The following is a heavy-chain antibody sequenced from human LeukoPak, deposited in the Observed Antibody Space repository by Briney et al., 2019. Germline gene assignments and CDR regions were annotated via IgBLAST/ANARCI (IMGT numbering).Heavy chain of an antibody. D-gene: IGHD2-2*01. CDR2: IYTSGST. V-gene: IGHV4-4*07. Sequence: SETLSLTCTVSGGSISSYYWSWIRQPAGKGLEWIGRIYTSGSTNYNPSLKSRVTMSVDTSKNQFSLKLSSVTAADTAVYYCARGVSEVPAAISWFDPWGQGTVVTVSS. J-gene: IGHJ5*02. CDR1: GGSISSYY. CDR3: ARGVSEVPAAISWFDP.